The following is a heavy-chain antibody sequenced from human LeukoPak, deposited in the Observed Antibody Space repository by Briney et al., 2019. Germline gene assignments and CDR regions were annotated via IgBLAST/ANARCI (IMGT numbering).Heavy chain of an antibody. CDR3: ARDRRDTSMVWDY. V-gene: IGHV4-59*01. D-gene: IGHD5-18*01. CDR2: IYYSGNT. J-gene: IGHJ4*02. Sequence: PSETLSLTCTVSGGSISGYYWSWIRQPPGKGLEWIGYIYYSGNTNYNPSLKSRVTISVDTSKNQFSLKMRSVTAADTAVYYCARDRRDTSMVWDYWGQGTLVTVS. CDR1: GGSISGYY.